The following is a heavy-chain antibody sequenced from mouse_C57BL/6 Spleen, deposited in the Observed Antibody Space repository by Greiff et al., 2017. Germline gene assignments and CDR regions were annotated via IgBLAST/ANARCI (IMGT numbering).Heavy chain of an antibody. CDR2: INPNNGGT. Sequence: VQLQQSGPELVKPGASVKMSCKASGYTFTDYNMHWVKQSHGKSLEWIGYINPNNGGTSYNQKFKGKATLTVNKSSSTAYMELRSLTSEDSAVYYCASPSSYDYGGAWCAYWGQGTRVTVSA. CDR1: GYTFTDYN. CDR3: ASPSSYDYGGAWCAY. J-gene: IGHJ3*01. D-gene: IGHD2-4*01. V-gene: IGHV1-22*01.